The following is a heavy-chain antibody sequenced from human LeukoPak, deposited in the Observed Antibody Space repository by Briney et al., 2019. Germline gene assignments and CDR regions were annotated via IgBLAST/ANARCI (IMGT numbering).Heavy chain of an antibody. Sequence: GASVKVSCKASGYTFTSYGVSWVRQAPGQGLEWMGWISAYNDNTNYAQKLQGRVTMTTDTSTSTAYMELRSLRSDDTAVYYCASGLQAVAGTGPFDYWGQGTLVTVSS. CDR1: GYTFTSYG. D-gene: IGHD6-19*01. J-gene: IGHJ4*02. V-gene: IGHV1-18*01. CDR3: ASGLQAVAGTGPFDY. CDR2: ISAYNDNT.